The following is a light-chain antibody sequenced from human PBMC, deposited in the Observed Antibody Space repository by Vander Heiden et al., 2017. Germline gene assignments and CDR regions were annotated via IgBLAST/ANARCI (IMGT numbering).Light chain of an antibody. CDR1: HTLLHSNGYNY. CDR2: LGS. CDR3: MQALQTPLT. V-gene: IGKV2-28*01. Sequence: DYVMTQSPLSLPVTPGEPASISCRSSHTLLHSNGYNYLDWYVQKPGQSPQLLISLGSNRASGVPDRFSGSGSGTDFTLKSSRVEAEDVGVYYCMQALQTPLTFGGGTRVEIK. J-gene: IGKJ4*01.